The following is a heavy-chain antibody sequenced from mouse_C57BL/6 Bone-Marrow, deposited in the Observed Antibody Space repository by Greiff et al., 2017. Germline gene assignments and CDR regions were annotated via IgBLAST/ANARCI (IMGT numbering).Heavy chain of an antibody. Sequence: DVKLVESGGGLVQPGGSLSLSCAASGFTFTDYYMSWVRQPPGKALEWLGFIRNKANGYTTEYSASVKGRFTISRDNSQSNLYLQMNALRAEDSATYYGARDYGRSCGFAYWGQGTLVTVSA. V-gene: IGHV7-3*01. CDR2: IRNKANGYTT. J-gene: IGHJ3*01. CDR3: ARDYGRSCGFAY. D-gene: IGHD1-1*01. CDR1: GFTFTDYY.